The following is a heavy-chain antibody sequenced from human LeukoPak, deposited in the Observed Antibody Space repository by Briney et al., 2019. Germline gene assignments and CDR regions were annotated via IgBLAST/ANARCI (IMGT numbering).Heavy chain of an antibody. CDR3: AREPMSVAQFDY. D-gene: IGHD6-19*01. CDR1: GFTFSSYA. Sequence: GGSLRLSCAASGFTFSSYAMHWVRQAPGKGLEWVAVISYDGSNKYYADSVKGRFTISRDNSKNTLYLQMNSLRAEDTAVYYCAREPMSVAQFDYWGQGTLVTVSS. CDR2: ISYDGSNK. J-gene: IGHJ4*02. V-gene: IGHV3-30-3*01.